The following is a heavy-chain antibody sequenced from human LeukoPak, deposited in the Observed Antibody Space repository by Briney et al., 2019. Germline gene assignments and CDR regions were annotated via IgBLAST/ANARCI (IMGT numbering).Heavy chain of an antibody. J-gene: IGHJ4*02. CDR2: FDPEDGEA. CDR3: ARFRIATTATEDFDY. D-gene: IGHD6-13*01. CDR1: GNTLTELS. V-gene: IGHV1-24*01. Sequence: ASVKVSCEVSGNTLTELSIHWVRQAPGKGLEWMGGFDPEDGEASNAQKFQGRVTMTTDTSTSTAYMELRSLRSDDTAVYYCARFRIATTATEDFDYWGQGTLVTVSS.